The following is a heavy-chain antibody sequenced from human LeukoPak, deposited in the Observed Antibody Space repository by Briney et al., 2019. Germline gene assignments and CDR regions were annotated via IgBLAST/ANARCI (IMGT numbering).Heavy chain of an antibody. J-gene: IGHJ5*02. CDR3: ARGPGSGRSGWLVH. V-gene: IGHV3-23*01. D-gene: IGHD1-26*01. Sequence: GGSLRLSCAASGFTFTSYFMTWVRLAPEKGLEWVSSISGSGESTYFADSVKGRFTISRDNPKNTLYLQMSSLRTGDTAVYYCARGPGSGRSGWLVHWGQGTLVTVSS. CDR1: GFTFTSYF. CDR2: ISGSGEST.